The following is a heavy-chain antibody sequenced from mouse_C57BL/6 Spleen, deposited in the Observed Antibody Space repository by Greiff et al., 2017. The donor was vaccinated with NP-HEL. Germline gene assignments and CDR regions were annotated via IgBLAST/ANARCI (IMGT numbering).Heavy chain of an antibody. D-gene: IGHD2-5*01. CDR3: ARSDYSNYGGYYFDY. V-gene: IGHV1-4*01. Sequence: VQLQQSGAELARPGASVKMSCKASGYTFTSYTMHWVKQRPGQGLEWIGYINPSSGYTKYNQKFKDKATLTADKSSSTAYMQLSSLTSEDSAVYYCARSDYSNYGGYYFDYWGQGTTLTVSS. J-gene: IGHJ2*01. CDR1: GYTFTSYT. CDR2: INPSSGYT.